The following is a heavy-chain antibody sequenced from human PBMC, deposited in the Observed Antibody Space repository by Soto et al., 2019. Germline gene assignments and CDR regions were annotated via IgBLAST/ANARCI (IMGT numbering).Heavy chain of an antibody. V-gene: IGHV4-34*01. CDR3: ASLPYGSGSSPIDY. J-gene: IGHJ4*02. D-gene: IGHD3-10*01. Sequence: QVQLQQWGAGLLKPSETLSLTCAVYGGSFSGYYWCWIRQPPGTGLEWIGEINHSGSTNYNPSLKSRVTISVDTSKDQFSLKLSSVTAADTAVYYCASLPYGSGSSPIDYWGQGTLVTVSS. CDR1: GGSFSGYY. CDR2: INHSGST.